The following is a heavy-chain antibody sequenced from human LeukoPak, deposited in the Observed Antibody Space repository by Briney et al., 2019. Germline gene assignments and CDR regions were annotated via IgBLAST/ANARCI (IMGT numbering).Heavy chain of an antibody. CDR3: TCFEH. CDR2: LSSDGSDK. CDR1: GFTFSYYA. Sequence: GGSLRLSCAVSGFTFSYYAMHWVRQAPGKGLEWVAVLSSDGSDKYFADSVKGRFTISRDNSKNTLYLEMSSLRAEDTAVYYCTCFEHWGQGTLVTVSS. V-gene: IGHV3-30*04. J-gene: IGHJ4*02.